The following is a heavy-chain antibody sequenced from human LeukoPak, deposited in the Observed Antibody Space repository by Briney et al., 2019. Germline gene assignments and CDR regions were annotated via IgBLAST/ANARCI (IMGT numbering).Heavy chain of an antibody. CDR1: GFTFSSYW. J-gene: IGHJ4*02. CDR2: IKKDGSEK. Sequence: GSLRLSCAASGFTFSSYWMSWVRQAPGKGLEWVANIKKDGSEKKYVDSVKGRFTISRDNAENLLYLEMNSLRAEDTAVYYCARSRQQLVLLFGSLPDYWGQGTLATVSS. D-gene: IGHD6-13*01. CDR3: ARSRQQLVLLFGSLPDY. V-gene: IGHV3-7*01.